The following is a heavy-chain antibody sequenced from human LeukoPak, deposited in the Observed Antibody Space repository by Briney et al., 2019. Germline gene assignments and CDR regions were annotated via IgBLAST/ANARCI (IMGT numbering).Heavy chain of an antibody. CDR1: GYTFTSYG. Sequence: GASVKVSCKASGYTFTSYGISWVRQAPGQGLEWMGIINPSGGSTSYAQKFQGRVTMTRDTSTSTVYMELSSLRSEDTAVYYCARDPAAGTTEFDYWGQGTLVTVSS. D-gene: IGHD6-13*01. CDR2: INPSGGST. V-gene: IGHV1-46*01. J-gene: IGHJ4*02. CDR3: ARDPAAGTTEFDY.